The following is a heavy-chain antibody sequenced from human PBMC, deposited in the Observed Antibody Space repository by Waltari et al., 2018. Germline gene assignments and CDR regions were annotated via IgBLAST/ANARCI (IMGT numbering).Heavy chain of an antibody. Sequence: QVQLQQWGAGLLKPSETLSLTCAVFGGSLNDYYWAWIRQAPGKGLEWIAEINHRGRPTYNPSFLSRLSISADMSNNRFSLSLQSLTAADTGTYYCARGLETVGSGTFSYAYWGQGTLVIVSS. D-gene: IGHD3-10*01. J-gene: IGHJ4*02. V-gene: IGHV4-34*01. CDR1: GGSLNDYY. CDR3: ARGLETVGSGTFSYAY. CDR2: INHRGRP.